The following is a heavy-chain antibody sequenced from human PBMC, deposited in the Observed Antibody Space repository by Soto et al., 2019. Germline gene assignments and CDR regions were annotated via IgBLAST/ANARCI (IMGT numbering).Heavy chain of an antibody. CDR1: GFTFSSYA. V-gene: IGHV3-23*01. D-gene: IGHD6-19*01. Sequence: GSLRLSCAASGFTFSSYAMSWVRQAPGKGLEWVSAISGSGGSTYYADSEKGRFTISRDNSKNTLYLQMNSLRAEDTAVYYCAKRFDGYSSGWYSYAFDIWGQGTMVTVSS. J-gene: IGHJ3*02. CDR2: ISGSGGST. CDR3: AKRFDGYSSGWYSYAFDI.